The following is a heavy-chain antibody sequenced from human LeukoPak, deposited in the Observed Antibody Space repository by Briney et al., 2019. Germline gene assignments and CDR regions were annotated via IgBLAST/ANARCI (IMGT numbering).Heavy chain of an antibody. CDR1: GDSLNTFY. J-gene: IGHJ3*02. V-gene: IGHV4-59*13. Sequence: SETLSLTCSVSGDSLNTFYWSWFRQPPGKGLEWIGYIHYTGSTNYNPSLKSRVTISVDTSKNQFSLKLSSVTAADTAVYYCARDLGSSDAFDIWGQGTMVTVSS. CDR3: ARDLGSSDAFDI. D-gene: IGHD6-6*01. CDR2: IHYTGST.